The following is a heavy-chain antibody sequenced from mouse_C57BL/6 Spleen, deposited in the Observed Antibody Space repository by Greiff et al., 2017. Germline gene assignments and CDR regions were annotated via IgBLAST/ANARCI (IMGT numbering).Heavy chain of an antibody. D-gene: IGHD2-5*01. V-gene: IGHV1-74*01. CDR3: ASSNSDCAFDY. J-gene: IGHJ2*01. Sequence: QVQLQQPGAELVKPGASVKVSCKASGYTFTSYWMHWVKQRPGQGLEWIGRIHPSDSDTNYNQKFKGKATLTVDKSSSTAYMQLSSLPSEGSAVCYCASSNSDCAFDYWGQGTTLTVSS. CDR1: GYTFTSYW. CDR2: IHPSDSDT.